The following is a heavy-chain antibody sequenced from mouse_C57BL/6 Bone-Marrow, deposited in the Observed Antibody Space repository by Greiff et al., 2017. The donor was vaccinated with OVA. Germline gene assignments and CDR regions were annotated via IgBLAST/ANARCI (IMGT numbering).Heavy chain of an antibody. J-gene: IGHJ4*01. V-gene: IGHV5-16*01. Sequence: EVMLVESEGGLVQPGSSMKLSCTASGFTFSDYYMAWVRQVPGKGLEWVANINYDGSSTYYLDSLKSRFIISRDNAKNILYLQMSSLKSEDTATYYCARQLRLRHYYAMDYWGQGTSVTVSS. CDR3: ARQLRLRHYYAMDY. CDR2: INYDGSST. D-gene: IGHD3-2*02. CDR1: GFTFSDYY.